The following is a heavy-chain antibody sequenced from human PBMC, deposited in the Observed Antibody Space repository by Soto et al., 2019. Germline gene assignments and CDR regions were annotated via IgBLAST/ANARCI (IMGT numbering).Heavy chain of an antibody. Sequence: QVQLVEPGGGLVKPGGSLRLSCAASGFTFSDYYMSWIRQAPGKGLEWVSYISTTSSYTNYADSVKGRFTISRDNAKNSLYLQMDSLRAEDTAVYYCARGSSSVVVLIYWGQGTLVTVSS. CDR2: ISTTSSYT. CDR3: ARGSSSVVVLIY. D-gene: IGHD3-22*01. CDR1: GFTFSDYY. J-gene: IGHJ4*02. V-gene: IGHV3-11*05.